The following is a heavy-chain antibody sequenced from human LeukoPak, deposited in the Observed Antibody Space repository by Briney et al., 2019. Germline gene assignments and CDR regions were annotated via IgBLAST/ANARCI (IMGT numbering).Heavy chain of an antibody. D-gene: IGHD2-2*02. V-gene: IGHV1-2*06. J-gene: IGHJ4*02. CDR1: GYTFTGYY. Sequence: GASVKVSCKASGYTFTGYYMHWVRQAPGQGLEWMGRINPNSGGTNYAQKFQGRVTMTRGTSISTAYMELSRLRSDDTAVYYCARDERYCSSTSCYTGWSWGRGTLVTVSS. CDR2: INPNSGGT. CDR3: ARDERYCSSTSCYTGWS.